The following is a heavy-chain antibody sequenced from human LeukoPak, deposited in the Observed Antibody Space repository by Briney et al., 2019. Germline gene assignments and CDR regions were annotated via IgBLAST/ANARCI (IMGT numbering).Heavy chain of an antibody. Sequence: GGSLKLSCAASRFTVSSYWMTWVRQAPGKGLEWVANIKQDGREKHYVDSVQGRFTISRENAKRSLYLQMNSLRAEDTAVYYCARDVGYDSSGSYPYYFDYWGLGNLGTVSS. CDR2: IKQDGREK. CDR1: RFTVSSYW. J-gene: IGHJ4*02. CDR3: ARDVGYDSSGSYPYYFDY. D-gene: IGHD3-22*01. V-gene: IGHV3-7*05.